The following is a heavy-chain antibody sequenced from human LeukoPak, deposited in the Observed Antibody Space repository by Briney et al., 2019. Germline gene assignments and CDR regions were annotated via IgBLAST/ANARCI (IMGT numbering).Heavy chain of an antibody. CDR1: GFTLSSYA. CDR2: ISYDGSNK. V-gene: IGHV3-30*04. Sequence: GGSLRLSCAASGFTLSSYAMHWVRQAPGKGLEWVAVISYDGSNKYYADSVKGRFTISRDNSKNTLYLQMNSLRAEDTAVYYCARVEDWGGRNYYYGMDVWGQGTTVTVSS. D-gene: IGHD7-27*01. CDR3: ARVEDWGGRNYYYGMDV. J-gene: IGHJ6*02.